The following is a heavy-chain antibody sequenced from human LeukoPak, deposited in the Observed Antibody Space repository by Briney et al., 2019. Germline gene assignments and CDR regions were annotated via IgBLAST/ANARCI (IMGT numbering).Heavy chain of an antibody. CDR1: GGSISSYY. CDR3: ARQSTYYDILTGYSQYYFDY. Sequence: SETLSLTCTVSGGSISSYYWSWIRQPPGKGLEWIGYIYDSGSTNYNPSLKSRVTISVDTSKNQFSLKLSSVTAADTAVYYCARQSTYYDILTGYSQYYFDYWGQGTLVTVSS. CDR2: IYDSGST. V-gene: IGHV4-59*01. J-gene: IGHJ4*02. D-gene: IGHD3-9*01.